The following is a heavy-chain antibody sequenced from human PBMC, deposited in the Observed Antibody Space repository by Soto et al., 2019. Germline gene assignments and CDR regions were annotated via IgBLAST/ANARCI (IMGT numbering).Heavy chain of an antibody. D-gene: IGHD4-17*01. CDR2: IYYSGST. V-gene: IGHV4-59*08. CDR1: GGSISSYY. Sequence: QVQLQESGPGLVKPSETLSLTCTVSGGSISSYYWSWIRQPPGKGLEWIGYIYYSGSTNYNPTLNSRVTISADTSKNQSSLKLSSVPAADTAVYYCARHPTRTEYYFDDWGQGDLVTVSS. CDR3: ARHPTRTEYYFDD. J-gene: IGHJ4*02.